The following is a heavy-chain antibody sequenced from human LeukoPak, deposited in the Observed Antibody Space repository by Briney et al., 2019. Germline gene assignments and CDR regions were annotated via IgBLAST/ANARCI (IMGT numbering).Heavy chain of an antibody. CDR2: ISSSSSYI. CDR3: ATSDPFVVPSY. CDR1: GFTFSSYS. Sequence: PGGSLRLSCVASGFTFSSYSMKWVRQAPGKGLEWVSSISSSSSYIDYADSVKGRFTISRDNAKNSLYLQMRSLRAEDTAVYHCATSDPFVVPSYWGQGTLVTVSS. J-gene: IGHJ4*02. D-gene: IGHD2-15*01. V-gene: IGHV3-21*01.